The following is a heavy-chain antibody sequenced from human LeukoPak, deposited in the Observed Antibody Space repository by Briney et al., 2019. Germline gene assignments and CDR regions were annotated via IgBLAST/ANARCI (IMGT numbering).Heavy chain of an antibody. CDR2: ISGSGGST. J-gene: IGHJ4*02. Sequence: GGSLRLSCAASGFTFSSYAMSWVRQAPGKGLEWVSAISGSGGSTYYADSVKGRFTISRDNSKNTLYLQMNSLRAEDTAVYYCAKTVYYGSGSYYYFDYWGQGTLVTVSS. CDR3: AKTVYYGSGSYYYFDY. V-gene: IGHV3-23*01. D-gene: IGHD3-10*01. CDR1: GFTFSSYA.